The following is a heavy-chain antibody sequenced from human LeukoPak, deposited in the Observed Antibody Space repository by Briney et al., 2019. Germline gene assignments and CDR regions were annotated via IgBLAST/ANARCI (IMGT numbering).Heavy chain of an antibody. D-gene: IGHD3-22*01. V-gene: IGHV3-23*01. CDR3: AKEVNYDSSGSVDY. CDR1: GFTFSSYA. CDR2: ISGSGGST. J-gene: IGHJ4*02. Sequence: GGSLRLSCAASGFTFSSYAMSWVRQAPGKGLEWGSAISGSGGSTYYADSVKGRFTISRDNSKNTLYLQMNSLRAEDTAVYYCAKEVNYDSSGSVDYWGQGTLVTVSS.